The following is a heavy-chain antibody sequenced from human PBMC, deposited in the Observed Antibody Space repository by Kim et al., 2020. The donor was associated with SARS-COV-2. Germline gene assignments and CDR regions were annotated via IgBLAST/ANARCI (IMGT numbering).Heavy chain of an antibody. CDR1: EFSFSGYW. J-gene: IGHJ2*01. D-gene: IGHD3-10*01. Sequence: GGSLRLSCAASEFSFSGYWMSWVRQAPGKGPEWVAKIKQDGSEKYYVDSVKGRLTISRDNTKNSLFLQMNSLRAEDTAVYYGARGGSMYFDLWGRGTLGT. CDR3: ARGGSMYFDL. V-gene: IGHV3-7*01. CDR2: IKQDGSEK.